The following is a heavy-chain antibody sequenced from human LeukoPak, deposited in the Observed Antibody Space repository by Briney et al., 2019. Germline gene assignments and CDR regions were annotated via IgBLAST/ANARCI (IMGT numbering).Heavy chain of an antibody. J-gene: IGHJ6*02. Sequence: SETLSLTCTVSGGSISSYYWSWIRQPPGKGLEWIGSIYYSGSTYYNPSLKSRVTISVDTSKNQFSLKLSSVTAADTAVYYCLRDCSGGSCYPPRYYGMDVWGQGTTVTVSS. CDR1: GGSISSYY. CDR2: IYYSGST. D-gene: IGHD2-15*01. V-gene: IGHV4-39*07. CDR3: LRDCSGGSCYPPRYYGMDV.